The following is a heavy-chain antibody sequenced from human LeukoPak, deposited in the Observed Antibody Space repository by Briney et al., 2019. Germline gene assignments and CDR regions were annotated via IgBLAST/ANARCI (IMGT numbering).Heavy chain of an antibody. D-gene: IGHD4-23*01. V-gene: IGHV4-39*07. Sequence: PSETPSLTCTVSDGSISTGRYYWGWIRQPPGKGLEWIGSIYYSGSTYYNPSLKSRVTISVDTSKNQCSLKLSSVTAADTAVYYCARGGGNGGGWVGHFYYMDVWGKGTTVIVSS. CDR1: DGSISTGRYY. CDR2: IYYSGST. J-gene: IGHJ6*03. CDR3: ARGGGNGGGWVGHFYYMDV.